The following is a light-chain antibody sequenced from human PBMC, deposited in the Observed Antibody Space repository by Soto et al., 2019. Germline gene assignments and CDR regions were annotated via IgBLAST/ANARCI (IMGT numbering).Light chain of an antibody. Sequence: QSALTQPASVSGSPGQSITISCTGTSSDVGGYNYVSWYQQHPGKAPKLMIYEVSNRPSGVSNRFSGSKSGNTASLTISGLQAEDEADYYCSSYAGSNNLHVLFGGGTKLTVL. CDR2: EVS. J-gene: IGLJ2*01. V-gene: IGLV2-14*01. CDR3: SSYAGSNNLHVL. CDR1: SSDVGGYNY.